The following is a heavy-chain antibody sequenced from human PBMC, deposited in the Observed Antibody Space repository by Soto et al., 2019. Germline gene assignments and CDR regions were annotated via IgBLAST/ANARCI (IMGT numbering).Heavy chain of an antibody. CDR1: GGSVSSGSYY. V-gene: IGHV4-61*01. D-gene: IGHD3-22*01. Sequence: QVQLQESGPGLVKPSETLSLTCTVSGGSVSSGSYYWSWIRQPPGKGLEWIGYIYYSGSTNYNPSLKSLVTISVDTSKNQFSLKLSSVAAADTAVYYCARAAAYYYDSSGYYYFDYWGQGTLVTVSS. CDR2: IYYSGST. J-gene: IGHJ4*02. CDR3: ARAAAYYYDSSGYYYFDY.